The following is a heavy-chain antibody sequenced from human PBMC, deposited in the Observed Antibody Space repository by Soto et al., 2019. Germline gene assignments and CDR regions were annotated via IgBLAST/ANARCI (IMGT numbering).Heavy chain of an antibody. D-gene: IGHD2-15*01. CDR3: AKGESRYCSGGSCYSGFR. Sequence: GGSLRLSCAASGFTFSSYAMSWVRQAPGKGLEWVSAISGSGGSTYYADSVKGRFTISRDNSKNTLYLQMNSLRAEDTAVYYCAKGESRYCSGGSCYSGFRWGQGTLVTVSS. CDR1: GFTFSSYA. V-gene: IGHV3-23*01. J-gene: IGHJ4*02. CDR2: ISGSGGST.